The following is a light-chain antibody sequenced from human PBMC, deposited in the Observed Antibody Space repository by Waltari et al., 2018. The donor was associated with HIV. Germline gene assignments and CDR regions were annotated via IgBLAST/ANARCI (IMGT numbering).Light chain of an antibody. CDR3: GVWDSTLKQWL. J-gene: IGLJ3*02. CDR1: TSTVETQW. Sequence: QSVLTQPPAASGTPGQTVTISCSGCTSTVETQWVYWYQQLPGTAPQLLIYRNYQRPSGVPDRFSISKSGASASLIISGLRSEDEADYSCGVWDSTLKQWLFGGGTKLTVL. V-gene: IGLV1-47*01. CDR2: RNY.